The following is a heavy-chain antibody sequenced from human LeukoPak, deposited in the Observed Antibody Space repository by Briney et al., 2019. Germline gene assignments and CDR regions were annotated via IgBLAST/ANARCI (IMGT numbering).Heavy chain of an antibody. D-gene: IGHD3-22*01. CDR2: ISSDESST. Sequence: PGGSLRLSCVVSGFTFSSYWMHWVRQAPGKGLVWVSRISSDESSTSSADSVKGRFTTSRDNAKNTPYLQMNSLRAEDTAVYYCARGPPCYDSSGYYYGGTAFDIWGQGTMVTVSS. J-gene: IGHJ3*02. CDR3: ARGPPCYDSSGYYYGGTAFDI. V-gene: IGHV3-74*01. CDR1: GFTFSSYW.